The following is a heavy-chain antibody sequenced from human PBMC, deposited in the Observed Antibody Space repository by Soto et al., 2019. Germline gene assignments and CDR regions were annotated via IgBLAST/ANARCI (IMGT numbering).Heavy chain of an antibody. CDR2: ISYDGSNK. CDR3: AKDRVVRWWPGPSWFDP. J-gene: IGHJ5*02. D-gene: IGHD2-15*01. V-gene: IGHV3-30*18. Sequence: GGSLRLSCAASGFTFSSYGMHWVRQAPGKGLEWVAVISYDGSNKYYADSVKGRFTISRDNSKNTLYLQMNSLRAEDTAVYYCAKDRVVRWWPGPSWFDPWGQGTLVTVSS. CDR1: GFTFSSYG.